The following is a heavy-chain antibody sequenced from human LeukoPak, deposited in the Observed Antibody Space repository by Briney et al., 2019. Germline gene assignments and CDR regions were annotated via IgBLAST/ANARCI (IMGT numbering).Heavy chain of an antibody. V-gene: IGHV3-11*06. Sequence: PGGSLRLSCAASGFTFSDYYMSWIRQAPGKGLEWVSYISSSSSYIYHADSVKGRFTISRDNAKNSLYLQMNSLRAEDTAVYYCARDYGSGSYSHFDYWGQGTLVTVPS. D-gene: IGHD3-10*01. J-gene: IGHJ4*02. CDR1: GFTFSDYY. CDR3: ARDYGSGSYSHFDY. CDR2: ISSSSSYI.